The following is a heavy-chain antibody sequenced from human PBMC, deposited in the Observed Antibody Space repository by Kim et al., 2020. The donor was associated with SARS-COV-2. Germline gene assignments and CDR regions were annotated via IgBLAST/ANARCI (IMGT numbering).Heavy chain of an antibody. CDR1: GFTFDDYA. Sequence: GGSLRLSCAASGFTFDDYAMHWVRQAPGKGLEWVSGISWNSGSIGYADSVKGRFTISRDNAKNSLYLQMNSLRAEDTALYYCAKAGLAARNYYFDYWCQG. D-gene: IGHD6-6*01. J-gene: IGHJ4*02. CDR2: ISWNSGSI. V-gene: IGHV3-9*01. CDR3: AKAGLAARNYYFDY.